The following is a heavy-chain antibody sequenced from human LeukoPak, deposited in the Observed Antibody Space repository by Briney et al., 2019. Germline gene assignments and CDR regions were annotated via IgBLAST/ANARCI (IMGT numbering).Heavy chain of an antibody. V-gene: IGHV3-11*04. D-gene: IGHD1-26*01. Sequence: PGGSLRLSCAASGFIFSDYYMSWIRQAPGKGLEWVSYISSSGSTMYYTDSVKGRFTISRDNAKDSLYLQMNSLRAEDTAVYYCARDSSGGSYDFDYWGQGTLVTVSS. CDR1: GFIFSDYY. CDR3: ARDSSGGSYDFDY. J-gene: IGHJ4*02. CDR2: ISSSGSTM.